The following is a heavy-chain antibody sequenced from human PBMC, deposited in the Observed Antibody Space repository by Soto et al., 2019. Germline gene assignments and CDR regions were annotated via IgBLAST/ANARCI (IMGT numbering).Heavy chain of an antibody. CDR3: AREMYTDRGSPLDY. CDR1: GYPFTSYY. Sequence: QVQLLQSGAEVKKPGASVKISCEASGYPFTSYYVHWVRQAPGQGLEWMGFINTRSGDTSYAQKFQGRVTMTRDTSTTTVYLDVYFLKSEDTAAYYCAREMYTDRGSPLDYWGQGTLVTVSS. D-gene: IGHD2-2*02. J-gene: IGHJ4*02. CDR2: INTRSGDT. V-gene: IGHV1-46*01.